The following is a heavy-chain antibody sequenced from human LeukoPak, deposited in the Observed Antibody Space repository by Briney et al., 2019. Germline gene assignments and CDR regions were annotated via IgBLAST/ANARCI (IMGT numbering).Heavy chain of an antibody. Sequence: ASVKVSCKASGYTFTSYGISWVRQAPGQGLEWMGWISAYNGNTNYAQKLQGRVTMTTDTSTSTAYMELSSLRSEDTAVYYCARTKYYYDSSGYSRPASDYRGQGTLVTVSS. D-gene: IGHD3-22*01. J-gene: IGHJ4*02. CDR2: ISAYNGNT. V-gene: IGHV1-18*01. CDR1: GYTFTSYG. CDR3: ARTKYYYDSSGYSRPASDY.